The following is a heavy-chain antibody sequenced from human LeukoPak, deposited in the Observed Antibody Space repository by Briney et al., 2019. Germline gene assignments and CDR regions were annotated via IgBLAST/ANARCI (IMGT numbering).Heavy chain of an antibody. CDR1: GYKFTSYW. CDR3: ARLSGSAPFDY. CDR2: IFPADSDT. D-gene: IGHD3-10*01. J-gene: IGHJ4*02. V-gene: IGHV5-51*01. Sequence: AGESLKISCEGSGYKFTSYWIAWVRQRPGLGPEWMGIIFPADSDTRYSPSFQGQVTISADKSTNTAYLQWSSLRASDTGIYYCARLSGSAPFDYWGQGTLVAVSS.